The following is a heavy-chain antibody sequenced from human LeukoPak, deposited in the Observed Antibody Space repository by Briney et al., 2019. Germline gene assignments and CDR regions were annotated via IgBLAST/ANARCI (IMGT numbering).Heavy chain of an antibody. CDR1: GGSISSGSYY. CDR2: IYTSGST. Sequence: SETLSLTCTDSGGSISSGSYYWSWIRQPAGKGLEWIGRIYTSGSTNYNPSLKSRVTISVDTSKNQFSLKLSSVTAADTAVYYCATEAGDYWGQGTLVTVSS. J-gene: IGHJ4*02. V-gene: IGHV4-61*02. CDR3: ATEAGDY.